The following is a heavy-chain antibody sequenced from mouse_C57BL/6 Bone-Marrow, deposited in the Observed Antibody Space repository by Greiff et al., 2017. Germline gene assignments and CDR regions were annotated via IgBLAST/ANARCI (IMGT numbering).Heavy chain of an antibody. CDR3: ARGITTVVGY. D-gene: IGHD1-1*01. V-gene: IGHV1-55*01. J-gene: IGHJ2*01. CDR1: GYTFTSYW. Sequence: QVQLQQPGAELVKPGASVKMSCKASGYTFTSYWITWVKQRPGQGLAWIGDIYPGSGRTNYNEKFKSTATLTVDTSSSTAYMQLSSLTSEDSAVYYCARGITTVVGYWGQGTTRTVSS. CDR2: IYPGSGRT.